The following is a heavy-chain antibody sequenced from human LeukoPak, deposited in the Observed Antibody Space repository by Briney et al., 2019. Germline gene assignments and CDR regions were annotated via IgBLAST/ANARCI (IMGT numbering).Heavy chain of an antibody. J-gene: IGHJ5*02. D-gene: IGHD6-25*01. Sequence: ASVKVSCKASGYTFTSYGISWGRQAPGQGLEWMGWISAYNGDTNYAQRLQGRVTMTTDTSTSTAYMELRSLRSDDTAVYYCARRGYSSDSRYNWFDPWGQGTLVTVSS. CDR3: ARRGYSSDSRYNWFDP. CDR2: ISAYNGDT. CDR1: GYTFTSYG. V-gene: IGHV1-18*01.